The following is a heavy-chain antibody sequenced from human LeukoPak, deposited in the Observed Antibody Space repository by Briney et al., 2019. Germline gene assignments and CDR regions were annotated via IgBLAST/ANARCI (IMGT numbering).Heavy chain of an antibody. D-gene: IGHD2-15*01. V-gene: IGHV1-46*01. CDR1: GYTFTSYY. Sequence: ASVKVSCKASGYTFTSYYMHWVRQAPGQGLEWMGIINPSGGSTSYAQKFQGRVTMTRDMSTSTVYMELSSLRSEDTAVYYCARDLGCSGGSCYSRGGGYWGQGTLVTVSS. CDR3: ARDLGCSGGSCYSRGGGY. J-gene: IGHJ4*02. CDR2: INPSGGST.